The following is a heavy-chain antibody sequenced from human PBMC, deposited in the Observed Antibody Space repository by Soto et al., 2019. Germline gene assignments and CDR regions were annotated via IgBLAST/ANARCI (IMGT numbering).Heavy chain of an antibody. D-gene: IGHD3-22*01. CDR1: GFTFSSYS. J-gene: IGHJ4*02. CDR2: ISSSSSYI. CDR3: ARDPKRLRRFYDSSGYYADY. V-gene: IGHV3-21*01. Sequence: GGSLRLSCAASGFTFSSYSMNWVRQAPGKGLEWVSSISSSSSYIYYADSVKGRFTISRDNAKNSLYLQMNSLRAEDTAVSYCARDPKRLRRFYDSSGYYADYWGPGTLVTVSS.